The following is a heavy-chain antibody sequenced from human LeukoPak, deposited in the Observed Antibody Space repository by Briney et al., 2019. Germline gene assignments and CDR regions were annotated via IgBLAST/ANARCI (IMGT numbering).Heavy chain of an antibody. Sequence: SETLSLTCTVSGGSISSCYWSWIRQPPGKGLEWIGYIYYSGSTNYNPSLKSRVTISVDTSKNQFSLKLSSVTAADTAVYYCARAGRSSGWYDYAFDIWGQGTMVTVSS. J-gene: IGHJ3*02. V-gene: IGHV4-59*01. CDR3: ARAGRSSGWYDYAFDI. CDR1: GGSISSCY. D-gene: IGHD6-19*01. CDR2: IYYSGST.